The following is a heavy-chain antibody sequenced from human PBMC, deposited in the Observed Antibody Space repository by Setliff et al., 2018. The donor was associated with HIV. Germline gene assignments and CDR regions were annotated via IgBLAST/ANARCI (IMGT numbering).Heavy chain of an antibody. CDR1: GGSIGSGSHY. V-gene: IGHV4-61*09. Sequence: PSETLSHTCTVSGGSIGSGSHYWSWIRQPAGKGLEWIGHIYITGSTNYNPSLKSRVTISADTSNNQFSLRLTSMTAADTAVYYCAKTSVGAAGLYAFDIWGQGTMVTVSS. J-gene: IGHJ3*02. CDR3: AKTSVGAAGLYAFDI. D-gene: IGHD1-26*01. CDR2: IYITGST.